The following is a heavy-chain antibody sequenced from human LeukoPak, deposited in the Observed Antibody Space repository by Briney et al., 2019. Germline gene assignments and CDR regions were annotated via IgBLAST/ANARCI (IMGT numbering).Heavy chain of an antibody. CDR1: GGSIISSAYY. D-gene: IGHD6-19*01. J-gene: IGHJ4*02. CDR2: IYYSGST. V-gene: IGHV4-30-4*08. Sequence: SQTLSLTCTVSGGSIISSAYYWRWIRQPPGKGLEGIAYIYYSGSTYYNPSLKSRVTISLDTSKNQFSLKLSSVTAADTAVYYCVRTEVSSGSEDYWGQGTLVTVSS. CDR3: VRTEVSSGSEDY.